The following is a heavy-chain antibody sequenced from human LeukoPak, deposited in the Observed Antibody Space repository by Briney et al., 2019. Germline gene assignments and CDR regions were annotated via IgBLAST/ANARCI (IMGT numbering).Heavy chain of an antibody. Sequence: GGSLRLSCAGSGFTFGGYGMHWFRQTPGKGLEWVAVIAYDGSRAIYADSVKGRFTISRDSSKNTMSVQMDDLRAEDTAVYYCTRYNNDHFDYWGQGTLVTVSS. D-gene: IGHD1-14*01. CDR2: IAYDGSRA. CDR3: TRYNNDHFDY. CDR1: GFTFGGYG. V-gene: IGHV3-33*01. J-gene: IGHJ4*02.